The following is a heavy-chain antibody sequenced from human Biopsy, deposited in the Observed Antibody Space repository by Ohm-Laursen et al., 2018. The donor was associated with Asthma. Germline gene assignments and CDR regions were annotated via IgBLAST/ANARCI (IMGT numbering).Heavy chain of an antibody. Sequence: SLRLSCSATGFSFSNFAIHWVRQAPGKGLEWVGVISKDASTQDYADSAKGRFTMARDNSKNTLDLQMNSLREEDTAVYYCVRDGTDDAFDIWGQGTVVSVSS. CDR3: VRDGTDDAFDI. D-gene: IGHD1-1*01. CDR1: GFSFSNFA. J-gene: IGHJ3*02. CDR2: ISKDASTQ. V-gene: IGHV3-30*01.